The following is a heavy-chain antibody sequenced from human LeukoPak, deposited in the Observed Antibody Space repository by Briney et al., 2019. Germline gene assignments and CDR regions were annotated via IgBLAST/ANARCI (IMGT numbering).Heavy chain of an antibody. CDR3: ARVKGEGGPNWFDP. J-gene: IGHJ5*02. CDR2: IIPIFGTA. D-gene: IGHD3-10*01. Sequence: GSSVKVSCKASGGTFSSYAISWVRQAPGQGLEWMGGIIPIFGTANYAQKFQGRVTITADESTSTAYMELSSLRSEDTAVYYCARVKGEGGPNWFDPWGQGTLVTVSS. V-gene: IGHV1-69*01. CDR1: GGTFSSYA.